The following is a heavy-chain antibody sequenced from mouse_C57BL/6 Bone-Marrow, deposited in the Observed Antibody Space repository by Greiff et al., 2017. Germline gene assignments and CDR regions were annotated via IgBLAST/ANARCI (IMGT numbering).Heavy chain of an antibody. V-gene: IGHV1-55*01. D-gene: IGHD1-1*01. CDR3: ASITTVVGYARDD. J-gene: IGHJ4*01. CDR2: IYPGSGST. Sequence: QVQLQQPGAELVKPGASVKMSCTASGYTFTSYWITWVQQRPGQGLEWIGDIYPGSGSTNYNEKFKSRATMTVDTSSSTAYMQLSSLTSEDSAVYYCASITTVVGYARDDWGQGTSVTVSS. CDR1: GYTFTSYW.